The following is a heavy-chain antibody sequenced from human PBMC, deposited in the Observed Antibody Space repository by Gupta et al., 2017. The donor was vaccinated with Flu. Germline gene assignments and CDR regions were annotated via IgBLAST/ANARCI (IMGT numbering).Heavy chain of an antibody. CDR3: TRDSNPGGADH. J-gene: IGHJ5*02. CDR1: GFTSNDYS. CDR2: INWPSRRI. V-gene: IGHV3-9*02. Sequence: EVQLVESGGGLVQPGGSLRLSCVASGFTSNDYSMHWVRQAPGKGLEWVSGINWPSRRIGYADAVKGRFTTSRDNAKNSLYLQMNSLRPEDTAFYYCTRDSNPGGADHWGQGALVTVSA. D-gene: IGHD4-23*01.